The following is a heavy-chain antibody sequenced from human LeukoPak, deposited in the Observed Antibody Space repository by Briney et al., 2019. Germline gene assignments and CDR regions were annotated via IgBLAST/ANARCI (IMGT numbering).Heavy chain of an antibody. CDR1: GGSISSSSYY. J-gene: IGHJ6*03. Sequence: WETLSLTCTVSGGSISSSSYYWGWIRQPPGTGLEWIGRIYYSGSTYYNPFLKSRVSISADTSKSTFSMKLCSVTAADTAVYYCAGFYDSSYYMDVWGKGTTVTVSS. CDR3: AGFYDSSYYMDV. D-gene: IGHD3-22*01. CDR2: IYYSGST. V-gene: IGHV4-39*07.